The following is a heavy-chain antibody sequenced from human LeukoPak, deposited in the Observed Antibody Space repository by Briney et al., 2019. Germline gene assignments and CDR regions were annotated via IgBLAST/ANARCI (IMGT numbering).Heavy chain of an antibody. CDR3: ARAQSIAAAGDLDY. J-gene: IGHJ4*02. CDR2: IYTSGST. D-gene: IGHD6-13*01. Sequence: KPSETLSLTCTVSGGSISSYYWSWIRQPPGKGLEWIGYIYTSGSTNYNPSLKSRVTISVDTSKNQFSLKLSSVTAADTAVYYCARAQSIAAAGDLDYWGQGTLVTVSS. V-gene: IGHV4-4*09. CDR1: GGSISSYY.